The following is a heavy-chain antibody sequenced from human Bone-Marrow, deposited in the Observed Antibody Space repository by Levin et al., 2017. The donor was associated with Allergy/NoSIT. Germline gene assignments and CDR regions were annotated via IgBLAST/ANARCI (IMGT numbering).Heavy chain of an antibody. D-gene: IGHD3-3*01. V-gene: IGHV4-30-2*01. CDR1: GGSISGGYS. Sequence: SETLSLTCTVSGGSISGGYSWSWVRQPPGKGLEWMGYIWHSGAAYYNPSLQGRATMSVDTSKNQYSLNLTSVTAADTAVYYCARTIEVSTIFGILTPKNWFDPWGQGTLVTVSS. J-gene: IGHJ5*02. CDR3: ARTIEVSTIFGILTPKNWFDP. CDR2: IWHSGAA.